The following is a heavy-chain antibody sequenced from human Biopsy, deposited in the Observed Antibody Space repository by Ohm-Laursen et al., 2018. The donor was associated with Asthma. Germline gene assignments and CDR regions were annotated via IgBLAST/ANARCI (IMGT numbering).Heavy chain of an antibody. D-gene: IGHD6-19*01. CDR2: IYSGGTS. J-gene: IGHJ4*02. Sequence: SLRLSCAASGFNFRSYGMHWVRQAPGKGLEWVSVIYSGGTSDTADSVRGRFTISRDFYKNTLYLQMDSLRAEDTAVYYCARGDSSGWSHYYFDYWGQGTLVTVSS. V-gene: IGHV3-53*01. CDR3: ARGDSSGWSHYYFDY. CDR1: GFNFRSYG.